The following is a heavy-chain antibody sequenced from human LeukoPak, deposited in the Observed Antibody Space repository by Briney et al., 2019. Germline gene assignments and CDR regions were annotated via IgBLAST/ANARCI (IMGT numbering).Heavy chain of an antibody. V-gene: IGHV1-2*02. D-gene: IGHD6-19*01. CDR2: INPNSGGT. CDR1: GYTFTGYY. CDR3: ASDLQWLVLGYDGFDI. Sequence: ASVKVSCKASGYTFTGYYMHWVRQAPGQGLEWMGWINPNSGGTNYSQKFQGRVTMTRDTSISTAYMELSRLRSDDTAVYYCASDLQWLVLGYDGFDIWGQGTMVTVSS. J-gene: IGHJ3*02.